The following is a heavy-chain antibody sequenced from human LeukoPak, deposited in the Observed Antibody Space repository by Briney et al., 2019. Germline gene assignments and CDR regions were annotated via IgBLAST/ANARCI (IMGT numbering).Heavy chain of an antibody. CDR1: GGTFSSYA. CDR3: ARDAFKSWSSSPRAFDI. D-gene: IGHD6-6*01. V-gene: IGHV1-69*13. J-gene: IGHJ3*02. CDR2: IIPIFGTA. Sequence: GASVKVSCKASGGTFSSYAISWVRQAPGQGLEWMGGIIPIFGTANYAQKFQGRVTITADESTSTAYMELSSLRSEDTAVYYCARDAFKSWSSSPRAFDIWGQGTMVTVSS.